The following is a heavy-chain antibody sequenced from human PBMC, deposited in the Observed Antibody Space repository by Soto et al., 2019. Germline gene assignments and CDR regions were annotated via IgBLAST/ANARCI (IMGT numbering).Heavy chain of an antibody. CDR2: MYSDGKT. CDR3: ARSPYCGTECNSGYLDF. Sequence: EVQLVESGGGLIQPGGSLRLSCANSGFVVSRNYMNWVRQAPGKGLEWVSVMYSDGKTYYAESVKGRFTISRDNAKNTVFLHMNCLRSEDTAVYYCARSPYCGTECNSGYLDFWGQGSLVTVSS. V-gene: IGHV3-53*01. J-gene: IGHJ4*02. D-gene: IGHD2-21*01. CDR1: GFVVSRNY.